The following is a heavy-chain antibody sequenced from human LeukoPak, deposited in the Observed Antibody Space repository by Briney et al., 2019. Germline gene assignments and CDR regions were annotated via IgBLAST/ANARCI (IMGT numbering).Heavy chain of an antibody. D-gene: IGHD1-26*01. J-gene: IGHJ4*02. CDR2: INPNSGGT. CDR1: GYTFTGYY. CDR3: SVDSGSYYVDF. Sequence: ASVKLSCKASGYTFTGYYMYWVRQAPGQGLEWMGRINPNSGGTNYAQKFQGRGTMTRDTSISTAYMELIRLRSDDTAVYYCSVDSGSYYVDFWGQGTLVTVSS. V-gene: IGHV1-2*06.